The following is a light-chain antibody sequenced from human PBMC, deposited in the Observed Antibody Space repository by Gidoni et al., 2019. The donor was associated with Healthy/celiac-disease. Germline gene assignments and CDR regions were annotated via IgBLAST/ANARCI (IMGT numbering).Light chain of an antibody. CDR3: AAWDDSLSGHWV. CDR2: RNN. Sequence: QSVLTQPPSASGTHGQRVTIYCSGSSSNIGSNYVYWYQQLPGTAPKLLIYRNNQRPSGVPDLFSGSKSGTSASLAISGLRSEDEADYYCAAWDDSLSGHWVFGGGTKLTVL. J-gene: IGLJ3*02. CDR1: SSNIGSNY. V-gene: IGLV1-47*01.